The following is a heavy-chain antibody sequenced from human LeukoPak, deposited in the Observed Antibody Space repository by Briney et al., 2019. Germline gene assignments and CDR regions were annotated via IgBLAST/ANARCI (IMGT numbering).Heavy chain of an antibody. CDR1: GYTFTSYA. J-gene: IGHJ5*02. D-gene: IGHD3-16*02. CDR2: INTNTGNP. CDR3: AGNYDYVWGSYRYNWFDP. Sequence: ASVKVSCKASGYTFTSYAMNWVRQAPGQGLEWMGWINTNTGNPTYAQGFTGRFVFSLDTSVSTAYLQISSLKAEDTAVYYCAGNYDYVWGSYRYNWFDPWGQGTLVTVSS. V-gene: IGHV7-4-1*02.